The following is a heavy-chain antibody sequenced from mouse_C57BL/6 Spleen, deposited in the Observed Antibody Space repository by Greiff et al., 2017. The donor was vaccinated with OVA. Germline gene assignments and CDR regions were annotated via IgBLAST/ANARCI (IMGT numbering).Heavy chain of an antibody. D-gene: IGHD4-1*01. V-gene: IGHV1-69*01. Sequence: QVQLQQPGAELVMPGASVKLSCKASGYTFTSYWMHWVKQRPGQGLEWIGEIDPSDSYTNYNQKFKGKSTLTVDKSSSTAYMQLSSLTSEDSAVYYCARLGRGVDYWGQGTTLTVSS. CDR1: GYTFTSYW. CDR2: IDPSDSYT. CDR3: ARLGRGVDY. J-gene: IGHJ2*01.